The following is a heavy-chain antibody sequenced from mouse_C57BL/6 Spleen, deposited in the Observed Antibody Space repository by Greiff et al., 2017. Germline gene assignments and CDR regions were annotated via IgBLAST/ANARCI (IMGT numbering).Heavy chain of an antibody. Sequence: EVQLVESGGGLVKPGGSLKLSCAASGFTFSDYGMHWVRQAPEKGLEWVAYISSGSSTIYYADTVKGRFTISRDNAKNTLFLQMTSLRSEDTAMYYCARQIYYDSGGFAYWGQGTLVTVSA. D-gene: IGHD2-4*01. CDR3: ARQIYYDSGGFAY. CDR1: GFTFSDYG. CDR2: ISSGSSTI. J-gene: IGHJ3*01. V-gene: IGHV5-17*01.